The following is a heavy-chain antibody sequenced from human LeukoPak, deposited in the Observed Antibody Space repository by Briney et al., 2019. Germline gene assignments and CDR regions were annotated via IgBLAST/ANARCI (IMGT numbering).Heavy chain of an antibody. Sequence: SQTLSLTCTVSRGSISNVDYYWSWIRQHPGKGLEWIGYIYYSGSTYYNPSLKSRVTISVDTSKNQFSLKLSSVTAADTAVYYCASSYYYVFDYWGQGTLVTVSS. D-gene: IGHD3-10*02. V-gene: IGHV4-31*03. CDR1: RGSISNVDYY. CDR2: IYYSGST. CDR3: ASSYYYVFDY. J-gene: IGHJ4*02.